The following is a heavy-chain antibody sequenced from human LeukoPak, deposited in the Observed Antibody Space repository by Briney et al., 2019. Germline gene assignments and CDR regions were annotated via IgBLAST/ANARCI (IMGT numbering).Heavy chain of an antibody. J-gene: IGHJ5*02. CDR3: ARVPRYCSSTSCYLVWFDP. CDR2: IYYSGST. CDR1: GGSISSGDYY. D-gene: IGHD2-2*01. V-gene: IGHV4-30-4*08. Sequence: SETLSLTCTVSGGSISSGDYYWSWIRQPPGKGLEWIGYIYYSGSTYYNPSLKSRVTISVDTSKNQFSLKLSSVTAADTAVYYCARVPRYCSSTSCYLVWFDPWGQGTLVAVSS.